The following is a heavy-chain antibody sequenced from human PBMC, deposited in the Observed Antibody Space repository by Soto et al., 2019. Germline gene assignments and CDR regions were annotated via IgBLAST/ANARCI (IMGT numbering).Heavy chain of an antibody. J-gene: IGHJ4*02. CDR3: ARGLAPYYFDY. D-gene: IGHD6-19*01. Sequence: ASGKVSCKASGYTFTSYARHWVRQAPGQRLEWMGWINTGNGNTKYSQKFQGRVTITRDTSASTAYMELSSLRSEDTAVYYCARGLAPYYFDYWGQGTPVTVSS. V-gene: IGHV1-3*04. CDR2: INTGNGNT. CDR1: GYTFTSYA.